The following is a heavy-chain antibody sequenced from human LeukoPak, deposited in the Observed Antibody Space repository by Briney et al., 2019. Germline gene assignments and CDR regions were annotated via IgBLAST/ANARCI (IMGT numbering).Heavy chain of an antibody. Sequence: SETLSLTCTVSGGSISSSSYYWGWIRQPPWKGLEWIGSIYYSGSTYYNPSLKSRVTISVDTSKNQFSLKLSSVTAADTAVYYCTRGAGSTTSNDAFDIWGQGTMVTVSS. V-gene: IGHV4-39*01. CDR2: IYYSGST. J-gene: IGHJ3*02. CDR1: GGSISSSSYY. D-gene: IGHD1-1*01. CDR3: TRGAGSTTSNDAFDI.